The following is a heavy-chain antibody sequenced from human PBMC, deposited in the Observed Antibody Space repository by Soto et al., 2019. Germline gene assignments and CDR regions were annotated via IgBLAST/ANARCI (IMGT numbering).Heavy chain of an antibody. CDR2: ISGSGGST. V-gene: IGHV3-23*01. Sequence: LRLSCAASGFTFSSYAMSWVRQAPGKGLEWVSAISGSGGSTYYADSVKGRFTISRDNSKNTLYLQMNSLRAEDTAVYYCAKDRLGYCSGGSCDTPFDYWGQGTLVTVSS. CDR3: AKDRLGYCSGGSCDTPFDY. D-gene: IGHD2-15*01. J-gene: IGHJ4*02. CDR1: GFTFSSYA.